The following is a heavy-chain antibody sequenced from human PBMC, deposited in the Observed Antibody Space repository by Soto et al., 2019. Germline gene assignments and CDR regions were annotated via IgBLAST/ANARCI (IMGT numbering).Heavy chain of an antibody. Sequence: QVQLVQSGAEVKKPGASVKVSCKASGYTFTGYYMHWVRQAPGQGLEWMGWINPNSGGTKYAQKFQAWATRPGDTSISPTYMALSRVRSDDTVVCFAASAGVAAFPGDAFDIWGQGTMVTVSS. CDR2: INPNSGGT. J-gene: IGHJ3*02. V-gene: IGHV1-2*04. CDR3: ASAGVAAFPGDAFDI. D-gene: IGHD2-15*01. CDR1: GYTFTGYY.